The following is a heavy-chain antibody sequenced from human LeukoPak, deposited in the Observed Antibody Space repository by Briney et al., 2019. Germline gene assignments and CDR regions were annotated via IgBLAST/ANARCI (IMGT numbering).Heavy chain of an antibody. J-gene: IGHJ4*02. V-gene: IGHV1-2*06. CDR2: INPNSGGT. Sequence: GASVKVSCKASGYTFTGYYMHWVRQAPGQGLEWMGRINPNSGGTNYAQKFQGRVTMTRDTSISTAYMELSRLRSDDTAVYYCSAIVVGVAAAGMSDYWGQGTLVTVSS. CDR3: SAIVVGVAAAGMSDY. CDR1: GYTFTGYY. D-gene: IGHD6-13*01.